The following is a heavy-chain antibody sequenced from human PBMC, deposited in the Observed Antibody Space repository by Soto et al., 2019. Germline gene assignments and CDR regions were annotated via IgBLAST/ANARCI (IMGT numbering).Heavy chain of an antibody. D-gene: IGHD1-26*01. J-gene: IGHJ4*02. CDR2: IYYSGST. V-gene: IGHV4-59*01. Sequence: SETLSLTCTVSGGPISRYYWSWIRQSPGKGLEWIGYIYYSGSTNYNPSLKSRVTISVDTSKNQFSLKLSSVTAADTAVYYCARGGWELPFDYWGQGTLVTVSS. CDR3: ARGGWELPFDY. CDR1: GGPISRYY.